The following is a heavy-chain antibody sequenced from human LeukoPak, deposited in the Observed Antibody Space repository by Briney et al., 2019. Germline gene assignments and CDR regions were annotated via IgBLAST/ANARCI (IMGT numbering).Heavy chain of an antibody. CDR1: GGTFSSYA. CDR2: IIPIFGTA. V-gene: IGHV1-69*06. Sequence: SVKVSCKASGGTFSSYAISWVRQAPGQGLEWMGGIIPIFGTANYAQKFQGRVTITADKSTSTAYMELSSLRSEDTAVYYCARVEDVAGTYYYYGMDVWGEGTTVTVSS. J-gene: IGHJ6*04. D-gene: IGHD6-19*01. CDR3: ARVEDVAGTYYYYGMDV.